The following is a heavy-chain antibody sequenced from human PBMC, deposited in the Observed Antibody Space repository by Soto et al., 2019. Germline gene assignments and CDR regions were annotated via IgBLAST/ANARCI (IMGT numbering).Heavy chain of an antibody. D-gene: IGHD3-16*01. CDR3: TTGVEGEPLLFDY. Sequence: GGSLRLSCAASGFTFSNAWMSWVRQAPGKGLEWVGRIKSKTDGGTTDYAAPVKGRFTISRDDSKNTLYLQMNSLKTEDTAVYYCTTGVEGEPLLFDYWGQGTLVTVSS. CDR2: IKSKTDGGTT. J-gene: IGHJ4*02. V-gene: IGHV3-15*01. CDR1: GFTFSNAW.